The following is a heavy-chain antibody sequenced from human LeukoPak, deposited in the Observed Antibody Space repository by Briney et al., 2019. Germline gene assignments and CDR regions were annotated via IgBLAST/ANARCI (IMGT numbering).Heavy chain of an antibody. Sequence: ASVKVSCKASGYTFTSYAMHWVRQAPGQRLEWMGWINAGNGNTKYSQKFQGRVTITRDTSASTAYMELSSLRSEDTAVYYCASPLYSSSWFLSFDYYYGMDVWGQGTTVTVSS. CDR1: GYTFTSYA. V-gene: IGHV1-3*01. CDR2: INAGNGNT. D-gene: IGHD6-13*01. J-gene: IGHJ6*02. CDR3: ASPLYSSSWFLSFDYYYGMDV.